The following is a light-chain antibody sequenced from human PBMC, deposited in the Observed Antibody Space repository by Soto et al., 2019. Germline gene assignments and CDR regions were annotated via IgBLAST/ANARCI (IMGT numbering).Light chain of an antibody. Sequence: EIVVTQSPGTLSLSPGQRATLSCRASQSVRNSYLAWYQQKPDQAPRLLIYGTSNRATGIPDRFSGSGSGTDFTLTISRLEPEDFAVYYCQHYGNSPGMYTFGQGTNLEIK. CDR1: QSVRNSY. J-gene: IGKJ2*01. CDR3: QHYGNSPGMYT. V-gene: IGKV3-20*01. CDR2: GTS.